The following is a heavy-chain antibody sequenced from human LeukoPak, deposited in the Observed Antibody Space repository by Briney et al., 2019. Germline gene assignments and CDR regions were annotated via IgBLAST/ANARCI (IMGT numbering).Heavy chain of an antibody. CDR1: GFTLSTYG. CDR3: ARGGVGLVIIPGWEYDYYGLDV. V-gene: IGHV3-21*01. Sequence: PGGSLRLSCAASGFTLSTYGMNWVRQAPGKGLEWVSSISSSSYMYYADSVKGRFIISRDNAKNSLHLQMNSLRAEDTAVYYCARGGVGLVIIPGWEYDYYGLDVWGQGTTVTVSS. CDR2: ISSSSYM. J-gene: IGHJ6*02. D-gene: IGHD3/OR15-3a*01.